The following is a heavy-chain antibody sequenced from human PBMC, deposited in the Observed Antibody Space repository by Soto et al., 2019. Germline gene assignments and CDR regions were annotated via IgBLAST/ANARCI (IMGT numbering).Heavy chain of an antibody. V-gene: IGHV3-53*04. Sequence: EVQLVESGGGLVQPGGSLRLSCAASGFTVSSNYMSWVRQAPGKGPEWVSVIYSDDSTYYVDSVKGRFTISRHNSKNTMYLQMNSLRAEDTAVYYCARGMVRGVSAFDYWGQGTLVTVSS. D-gene: IGHD3-10*01. CDR3: ARGMVRGVSAFDY. CDR1: GFTVSSNY. CDR2: IYSDDST. J-gene: IGHJ4*02.